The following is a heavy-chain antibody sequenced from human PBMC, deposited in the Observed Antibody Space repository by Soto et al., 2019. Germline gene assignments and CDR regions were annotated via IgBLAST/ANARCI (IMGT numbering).Heavy chain of an antibody. J-gene: IGHJ4*02. CDR3: ARGYYSGSIPSSFDY. CDR2: ITPTLNIA. D-gene: IGHD1-26*01. Sequence: QLQLVQSGAEVREPGSSVKVSCKASGGTFSSYTVIWVRQAPGQGLEWMGGITPTLNIAKYAEKFQGRVTITADESTSTVNMHVSSMRAEDMAGYFCARGYYSGSIPSSFDYWGQGPLVAVSS. CDR1: GGTFSSYT. V-gene: IGHV1-69*01.